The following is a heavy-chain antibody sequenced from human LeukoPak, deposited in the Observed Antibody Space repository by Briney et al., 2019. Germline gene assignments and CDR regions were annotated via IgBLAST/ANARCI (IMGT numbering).Heavy chain of an antibody. V-gene: IGHV4-39*07. CDR3: ARAPPRDFGYFDL. J-gene: IGHJ2*01. CDR2: IFYSGST. CDR1: GDSINSSTYY. D-gene: IGHD3-3*01. Sequence: PSETLSLTCTVSGDSINSSTYYWGWIRQPPGKGLEWIGNIFYSGSTYYNPSLKSRVTTSINTSKNQFSLNLSSVTAADTAVYYCARAPPRDFGYFDLWGRGTLVTVSS.